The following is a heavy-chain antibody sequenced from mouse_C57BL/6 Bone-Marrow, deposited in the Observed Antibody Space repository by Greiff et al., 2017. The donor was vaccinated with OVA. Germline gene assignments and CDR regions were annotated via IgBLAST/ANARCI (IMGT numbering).Heavy chain of an antibody. V-gene: IGHV1-55*01. CDR1: GYTFTSYW. Sequence: QVQLQQSGAELVNPGASVKMSCKASGYTFTSYWITWVKQRPGQGLEWIGDIYPGSGSTNYNEKFKSKATLTVDTSSSTAYMELRSLTSEDSAVYFCAKLRRPYWGQGTLVTVSA. CDR2: IYPGSGST. J-gene: IGHJ3*01. CDR3: AKLRRPY. D-gene: IGHD2-4*01.